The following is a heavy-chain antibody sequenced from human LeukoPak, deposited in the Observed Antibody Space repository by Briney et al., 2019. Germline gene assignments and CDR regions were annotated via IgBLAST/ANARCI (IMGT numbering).Heavy chain of an antibody. CDR2: IYTSGAT. Sequence: SETLSLTCTVSRGSISSGSYYWTWIRQPAGKGLEWIGHIYTSGATSYNPSLQSRATISLDTSKHEFSLKLTSLTAADTAVYYCARTGGGVGWFGTIDSWGQGTLVTVSS. CDR3: ARTGGGVGWFGTIDS. V-gene: IGHV4-61*09. J-gene: IGHJ4*02. D-gene: IGHD1-14*01. CDR1: RGSISSGSYY.